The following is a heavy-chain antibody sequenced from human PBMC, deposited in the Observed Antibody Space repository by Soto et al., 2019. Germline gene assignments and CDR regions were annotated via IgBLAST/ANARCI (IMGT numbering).Heavy chain of an antibody. J-gene: IGHJ4*02. Sequence: GGSLRLSCAAPGFNFNIHALHWIRQAPGEGLEWVAVMSPGGNSQYYADSVKGRFTISRDTSKSTLYLQMTSLRPEDTAVYYCASGAAFYYDTSRYWGQGTLVTVSS. V-gene: IGHV3-30-3*01. CDR3: ASGAAFYYDTSRY. D-gene: IGHD3-22*01. CDR2: MSPGGNSQ. CDR1: GFNFNIHA.